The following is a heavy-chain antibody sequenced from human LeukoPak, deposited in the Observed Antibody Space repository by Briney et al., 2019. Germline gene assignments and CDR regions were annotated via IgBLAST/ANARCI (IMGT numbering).Heavy chain of an antibody. CDR1: GGSFSGYY. D-gene: IGHD3-10*01. CDR2: INHSGST. J-gene: IGHJ5*02. CDR3: ARGPLYYGSGSYYTTHWFDP. V-gene: IGHV4-34*01. Sequence: SETLSLTCAVYGGSFSGYYWRWIRQPPGKGLEWIGEINHSGSTNYNPSLKSRVTISVDTSKNQFSLKLSSVTAADTAVYYCARGPLYYGSGSYYTTHWFDPWGQGTLVTVSS.